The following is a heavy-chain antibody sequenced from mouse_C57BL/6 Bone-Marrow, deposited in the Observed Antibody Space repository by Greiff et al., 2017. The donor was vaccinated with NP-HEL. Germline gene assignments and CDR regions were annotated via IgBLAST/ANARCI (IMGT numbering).Heavy chain of an antibody. CDR2: IHSNSGST. J-gene: IGHJ1*03. D-gene: IGHD3-3*01. Sequence: VQLQQSGAELVKPGASVKLSCKASGYTFTSYWMHWVKQRPGQGLEWIGMIHSNSGSTNYNEKFKSKATLTVDKSSSTAYMQLSSLTSEDSAVYYCAREEGTRYFDVWGTGTTVTVSS. V-gene: IGHV1-64*01. CDR3: AREEGTRYFDV. CDR1: GYTFTSYW.